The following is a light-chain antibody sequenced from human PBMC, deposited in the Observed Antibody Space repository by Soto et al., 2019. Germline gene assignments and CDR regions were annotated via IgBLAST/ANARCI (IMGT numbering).Light chain of an antibody. CDR2: GVS. Sequence: DIRVTQSPSSLSASVEDEVTITCRASQGISHYLTWYQQKPGRAPTLLIYGVSTLQSGVPSRFSGGGSGTDFTLTISNLQLEDFATYYCQQSYDAQFTFGGGTRVEIK. CDR3: QQSYDAQFT. J-gene: IGKJ4*01. CDR1: QGISHY. V-gene: IGKV1-39*01.